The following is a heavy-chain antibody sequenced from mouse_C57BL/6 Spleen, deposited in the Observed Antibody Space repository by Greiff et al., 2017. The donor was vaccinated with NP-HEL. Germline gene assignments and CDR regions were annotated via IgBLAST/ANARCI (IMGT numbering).Heavy chain of an antibody. V-gene: IGHV1-26*01. CDR2: INPNNGGT. Sequence: VQLQQSGPELVKPGASVKISCKASGYTFTDYYMNWVKQSHGKSLEWIGDINPNNGGTSYNQKFKGKATLTVDKSSSTAYMELRSLTSEDSAVYYCARAQAVLGDYWGQGTSVTVSS. CDR1: GYTFTDYY. CDR3: ARAQAVLGDY. D-gene: IGHD3-2*02. J-gene: IGHJ4*01.